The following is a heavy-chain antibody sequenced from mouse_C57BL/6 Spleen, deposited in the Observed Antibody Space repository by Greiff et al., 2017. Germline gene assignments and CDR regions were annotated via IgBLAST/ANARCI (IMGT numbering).Heavy chain of an antibody. J-gene: IGHJ4*01. V-gene: IGHV1-52*01. CDR3: ARRDYYGSSNYAMDY. CDR2: IAPSDSET. D-gene: IGHD1-1*01. Sequence: VQLQQPGAELVRPGSSVQLSCKASGYTFTSYWMHWVKQRPIQGLEWIGNIAPSDSETNYNQKFKDKATLTVAKSSSTAYMQLSSLTSEDSAVYYCARRDYYGSSNYAMDYWGQGTSVTVSS. CDR1: GYTFTSYW.